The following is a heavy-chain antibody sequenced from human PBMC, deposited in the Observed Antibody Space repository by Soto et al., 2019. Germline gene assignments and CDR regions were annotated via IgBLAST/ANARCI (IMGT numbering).Heavy chain of an antibody. Sequence: HPGGSLRLSCAASGFTFSSYGMHWVRQAPGKGLEWVAVIWYDGSNKYYADSVKGRFTISRDNSKNTLYLQMNSLRAEDTAVYYCARDRVIRYCSGGSCYSGTYYYYGMDVWGQGTTVTVSS. D-gene: IGHD2-15*01. CDR3: ARDRVIRYCSGGSCYSGTYYYYGMDV. J-gene: IGHJ6*02. V-gene: IGHV3-33*01. CDR2: IWYDGSNK. CDR1: GFTFSSYG.